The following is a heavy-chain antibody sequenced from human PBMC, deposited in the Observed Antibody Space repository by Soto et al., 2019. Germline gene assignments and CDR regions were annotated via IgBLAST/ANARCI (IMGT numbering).Heavy chain of an antibody. Sequence: QVQLQESGPGLVKPSQTLSLTCTVSGGSISSGSYHWSWIRQHPGKGLEWIGNIYYSGSSYYNPSLKSRATISIDTSKDQFSLGLGSVTAAETAIYYCARVEGSSYYFRHDCWGRGTLVTVSS. CDR3: ARVEGSSYYFRHDC. CDR1: GGSISSGSYH. V-gene: IGHV4-31*03. CDR2: IYYSGSS. D-gene: IGHD1-26*01. J-gene: IGHJ4*02.